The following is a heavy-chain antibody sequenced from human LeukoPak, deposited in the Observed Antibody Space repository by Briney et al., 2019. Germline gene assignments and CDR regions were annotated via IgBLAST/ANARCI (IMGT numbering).Heavy chain of an antibody. Sequence: GGSLTLSCAVSGFTFSSYSMTWVRRAPGKGLEWVSSISSSSGYKYYADSVKGRFTISRDNAKNSLYLQMDGLRAEDAAVYYCARTSGESTAALRAPFDYWGQGTLATVSS. D-gene: IGHD6-6*01. J-gene: IGHJ4*02. CDR2: ISSSSGYK. CDR1: GFTFSSYS. CDR3: ARTSGESTAALRAPFDY. V-gene: IGHV3-21*01.